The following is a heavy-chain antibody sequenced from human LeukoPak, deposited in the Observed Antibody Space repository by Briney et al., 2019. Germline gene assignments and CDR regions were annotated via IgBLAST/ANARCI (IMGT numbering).Heavy chain of an antibody. Sequence: GGSLRLSCAASGFTFSSYAMHWVRQAPGKGLEWVAVISYDGSNKYYADSVKGRFTISRDNSKNTLYLQMNSLRAEDTAVYYCARANSYYYGSGSRPHYYYYMDVWGKGTTVTVSS. CDR1: GFTFSSYA. V-gene: IGHV3-30*04. CDR2: ISYDGSNK. D-gene: IGHD3-10*01. J-gene: IGHJ6*03. CDR3: ARANSYYYGSGSRPHYYYYMDV.